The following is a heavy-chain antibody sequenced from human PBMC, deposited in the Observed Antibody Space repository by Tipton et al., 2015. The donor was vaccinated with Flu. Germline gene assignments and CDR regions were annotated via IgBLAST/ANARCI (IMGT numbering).Heavy chain of an antibody. CDR3: AREGWELLLGAFDI. CDR2: IYTSGST. V-gene: IGHV4-61*02. Sequence: LRLSCTVSGGSISSGSYYWSWIRQPAGKGLEWIGRIYTSGSTNYNPSLKSRVTISVDTSKNQFSLKLSSVTAADTAVYYCAREGWELLLGAFDIWGQGTMVTVSS. D-gene: IGHD1-26*01. J-gene: IGHJ3*02. CDR1: GGSISSGSYY.